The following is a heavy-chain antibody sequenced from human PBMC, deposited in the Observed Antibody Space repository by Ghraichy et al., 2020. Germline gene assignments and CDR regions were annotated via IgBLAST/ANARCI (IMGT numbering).Heavy chain of an antibody. J-gene: IGHJ6*02. Sequence: LSLTCAASGFTFSSYWMSWVRQAPGKGLEWVANIKQDGSEKYYVDSVKGRFTISRDNAKNSLYLQMNSLRAEDTAVYYCARDNVLSPFSLHYYYYGMDVWGQGTTVTVSS. CDR1: GFTFSSYW. V-gene: IGHV3-7*01. CDR3: ARDNVLSPFSLHYYYYGMDV. CDR2: IKQDGSEK.